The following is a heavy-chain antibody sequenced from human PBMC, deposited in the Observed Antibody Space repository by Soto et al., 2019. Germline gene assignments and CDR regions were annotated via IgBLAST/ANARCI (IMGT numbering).Heavy chain of an antibody. CDR2: TYYRSKWYN. CDR3: ARMHSSSSSDMDX. D-gene: IGHD6-6*01. J-gene: IGHJ6*02. Sequence: SQTLSLTCAISGDSVSSNNAAWNWIRQSPLIGLECLGRTYYRSKWYNNYAVSLKSRITINPDTSKNQFSLQLSSVTPEDTAVYYCARMHSSSSSDMDXWGQGTTVTVS. V-gene: IGHV6-1*01. CDR1: GDSVSSNNAA.